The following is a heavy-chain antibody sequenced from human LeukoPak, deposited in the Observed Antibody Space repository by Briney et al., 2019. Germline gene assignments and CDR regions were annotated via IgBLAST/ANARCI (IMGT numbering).Heavy chain of an antibody. Sequence: SETLSLTCTVSGGSISSYYWSWIRQPPGKGLEWIGYIYYSGSTNYNPSLKSRVTISVDTSKNQFSLKLSSVTAAETAVYYCARDRHAALGDYFDYWGQGTLVTVSS. D-gene: IGHD2-15*01. CDR3: ARDRHAALGDYFDY. CDR1: GGSISSYY. CDR2: IYYSGST. J-gene: IGHJ4*02. V-gene: IGHV4-59*01.